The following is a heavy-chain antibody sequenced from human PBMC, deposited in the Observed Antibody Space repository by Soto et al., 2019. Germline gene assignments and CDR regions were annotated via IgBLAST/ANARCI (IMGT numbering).Heavy chain of an antibody. V-gene: IGHV3-74*01. D-gene: IGHD6-19*01. J-gene: IGHJ4*02. Sequence: EVQLIESGGGLVQPGGSLRLSCAASGFTFTKSWMHWVRQTPGKGLAWVSRVNTDGSDTIYADSVKGRFTISRDNAKNTLYLQMNILTAEDTAMYYCARDQSVSGPTTFHYWGQGALVTVSS. CDR1: GFTFTKSW. CDR2: VNTDGSDT. CDR3: ARDQSVSGPTTFHY.